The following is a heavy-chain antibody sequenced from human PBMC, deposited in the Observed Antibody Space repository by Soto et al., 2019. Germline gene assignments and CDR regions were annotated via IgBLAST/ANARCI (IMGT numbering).Heavy chain of an antibody. CDR2: IGTVGDT. CDR1: GFGFSSYD. CDR3: ARGRGYCGGGNCRNWFDP. V-gene: IGHV3-13*01. J-gene: IGHJ5*02. Sequence: EVQLVESGGGLVEPGGSLRLSCAASGFGFSSYDMHWVRQATGKSPEWVSGIGTVGDTYYSDSVKGRLTISRENGKNSLYLQMNSLRAGDTAMYYCARGRGYCGGGNCRNWFDPWGQGILVTVSS. D-gene: IGHD2-15*01.